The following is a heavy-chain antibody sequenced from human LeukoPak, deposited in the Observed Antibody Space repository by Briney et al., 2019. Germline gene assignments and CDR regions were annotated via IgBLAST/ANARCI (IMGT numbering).Heavy chain of an antibody. V-gene: IGHV3-53*01. Sequence: GRSLRLSCAASGFTDSSNYMSWVRQAPGKGLEWVSVIYSGGSTHYADSVKGRFTVSRDNSKNTLYLQMNSLRAEDTSVYFCARGGESSGYYYADYWGQGTLVTVSS. CDR1: GFTDSSNY. J-gene: IGHJ4*02. CDR3: ARGGESSGYYYADY. CDR2: IYSGGST. D-gene: IGHD3-22*01.